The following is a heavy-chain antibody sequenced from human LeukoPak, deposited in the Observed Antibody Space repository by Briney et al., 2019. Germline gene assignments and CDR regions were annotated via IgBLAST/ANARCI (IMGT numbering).Heavy chain of an antibody. Sequence: SETLSLTCAVYGGSFSGYYWSWIRQPPGKGLEWIGEINHSGSTDYNPSLKSRVTISVDTSKNQFSLKLSSVTAADTAVYYCAREGVTIFGVVSESPPFDYWGQGTLVTVSS. CDR2: INHSGST. D-gene: IGHD3-3*01. V-gene: IGHV4-34*01. CDR3: AREGVTIFGVVSESPPFDY. J-gene: IGHJ4*02. CDR1: GGSFSGYY.